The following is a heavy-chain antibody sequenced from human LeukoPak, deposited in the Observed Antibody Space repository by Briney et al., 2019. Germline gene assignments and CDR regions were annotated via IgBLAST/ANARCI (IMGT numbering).Heavy chain of an antibody. Sequence: GASVNVSCKASGYTLTRYGISWVRQAPGQGLEWMGWISAYNGNTNYAQKLQGRVTMTTDTSTSTAYMELRSLRSDDTAVYYCARTRRDGYLYFDYWGQGTLVTVSS. D-gene: IGHD5-24*01. J-gene: IGHJ4*02. CDR3: ARTRRDGYLYFDY. CDR1: GYTLTRYG. V-gene: IGHV1-18*01. CDR2: ISAYNGNT.